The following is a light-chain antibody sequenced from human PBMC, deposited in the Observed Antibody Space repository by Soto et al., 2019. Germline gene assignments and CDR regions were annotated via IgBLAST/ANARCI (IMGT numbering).Light chain of an antibody. CDR3: QQSYSTPWT. CDR2: AAS. V-gene: IGKV1-39*01. CDR1: QSISSY. J-gene: IGKJ1*01. Sequence: IQMTQSPSSLSASVGDRVTITCRASQSISSYLNWYQQKPGKAPKLLIYAASSLQSGVPSRFSGSGSGTDFTLTISSLQHEDFATYYCQQSYSTPWTFGQGTKVDIK.